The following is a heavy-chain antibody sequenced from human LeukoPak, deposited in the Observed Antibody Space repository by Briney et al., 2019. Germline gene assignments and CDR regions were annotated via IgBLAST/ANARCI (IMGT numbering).Heavy chain of an antibody. J-gene: IGHJ4*02. CDR3: ARDRYTAMATYYFDY. CDR2: INPSGGST. CDR1: GYTFTSYY. Sequence: ASVKVSCKASGYTFTSYYMHWVRQAPGQGLEGMGIINPSGGSTSYGQKFQGRVTMTRDTSTSTVYMELSSLRSEDTAVYYCARDRYTAMATYYFDYWGQGTLVTVSS. D-gene: IGHD5-18*01. V-gene: IGHV1-46*01.